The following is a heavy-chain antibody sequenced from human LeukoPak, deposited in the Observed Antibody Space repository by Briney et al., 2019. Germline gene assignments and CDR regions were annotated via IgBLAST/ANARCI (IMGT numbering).Heavy chain of an antibody. V-gene: IGHV4-34*01. D-gene: IGHD3-22*01. CDR3: ARDRANYYDSSGFDY. CDR1: GGSFSGYY. CDR2: INHSGST. Sequence: SETLSLTCAVYGGSFSGYYWSWIRQPPGKGLEWIEEINHSGSTNYNPSLKSRVTISVDTSKNQFSLKLSSVTAADTAVYYCARDRANYYDSSGFDYWGQGTLVTVSS. J-gene: IGHJ4*02.